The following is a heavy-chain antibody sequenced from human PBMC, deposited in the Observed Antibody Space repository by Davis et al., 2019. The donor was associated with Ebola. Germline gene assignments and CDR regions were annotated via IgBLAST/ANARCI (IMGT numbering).Heavy chain of an antibody. CDR3: TLLQEHL. J-gene: IGHJ6*01. CDR2: MNSDGSSI. V-gene: IGHV3-74*01. CDR1: GFTFSSHW. Sequence: GESLKISCAASGFTFSSHWMHWVRQVPGKGLVWISRMNSDGSSISYADFVKGRFTISRDNAKNTLYLQMNSLHQGPIGLPPGTLLQEHLWG.